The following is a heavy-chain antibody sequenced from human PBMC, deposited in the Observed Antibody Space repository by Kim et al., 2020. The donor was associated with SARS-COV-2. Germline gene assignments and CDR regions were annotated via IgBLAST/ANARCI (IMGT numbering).Heavy chain of an antibody. V-gene: IGHV5-51*01. Sequence: GESLKISCKGSGYSFTSYWIGRVRQMPGKGLEWMGIIYPGDSDTRYSPSFQGQVTISADKSISTAYLQWSSLKASDTAMYYCARSLVPAAIGLRGLYYYYYGMDVWGQGTTVTVSS. J-gene: IGHJ6*02. CDR1: GYSFTSYW. CDR3: ARSLVPAAIGLRGLYYYYYGMDV. D-gene: IGHD2-2*02. CDR2: IYPGDSDT.